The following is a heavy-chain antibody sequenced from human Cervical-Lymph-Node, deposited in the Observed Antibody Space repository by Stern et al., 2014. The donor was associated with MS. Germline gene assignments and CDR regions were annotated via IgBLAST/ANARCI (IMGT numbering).Heavy chain of an antibody. CDR1: GFIFSDYY. Sequence: DQLVESGGGLVKPGGSLRLSCAASGFIFSDYYMSWVRQAPGKGLEWISYIDISANNVFYADSVRGRFTISRDNADNSLYLQMNSLRAEDTAVYYCARVLPGLLYYYFDNWGQGTLVTVSS. D-gene: IGHD2-2*02. J-gene: IGHJ4*02. CDR3: ARVLPGLLYYYFDN. CDR2: IDISANNV. V-gene: IGHV3-11*01.